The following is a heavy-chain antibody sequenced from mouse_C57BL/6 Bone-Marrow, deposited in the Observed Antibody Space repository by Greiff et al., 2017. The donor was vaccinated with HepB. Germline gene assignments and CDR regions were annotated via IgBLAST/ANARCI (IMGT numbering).Heavy chain of an antibody. CDR1: GFTFSDYG. CDR3: ARKDGSSPNWYFDV. J-gene: IGHJ1*03. D-gene: IGHD1-1*01. Sequence: EVKLMESGGGLVKPGGSLKLSCAASGFTFSDYGMHWVRQAPEKGLEWVAYISSGSSTIYYADTVKGRFTISRDNAKNTLFLQMTSLRSEDTAMYYCARKDGSSPNWYFDVWGTGTTVTVSS. CDR2: ISSGSSTI. V-gene: IGHV5-17*01.